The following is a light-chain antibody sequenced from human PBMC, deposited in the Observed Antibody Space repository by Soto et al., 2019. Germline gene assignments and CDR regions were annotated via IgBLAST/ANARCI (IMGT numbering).Light chain of an antibody. Sequence: QSVLTQPASVSGSPGQSITISCTGTSSDVGGYNYISWYQQHPVKAPKLIIYDVSNRPSGVSNRFSGSKSGNTSSLNISGLQAEDEADYYCSSYTTDSTLVFGGGTKVTVL. CDR3: SSYTTDSTLV. J-gene: IGLJ2*01. CDR1: SSDVGGYNY. V-gene: IGLV2-14*03. CDR2: DVS.